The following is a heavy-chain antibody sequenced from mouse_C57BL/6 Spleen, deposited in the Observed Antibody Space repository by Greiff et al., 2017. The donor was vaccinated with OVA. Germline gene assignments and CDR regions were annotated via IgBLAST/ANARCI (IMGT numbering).Heavy chain of an antibody. V-gene: IGHV1-82*01. D-gene: IGHD1-1*01. J-gene: IGHJ1*03. Sequence: QVQLKQSGPELVKPGASVKISCKASGYAFSSSWMHWVKQRPGKGLEWIGRIYPGDGDTNYNGKFKGKATLTADKSSSTAYMQLSSLTSEDSAVYFCANYCGSSIYWYFDVWGTGTTVTVSS. CDR2: IYPGDGDT. CDR3: ANYCGSSIYWYFDV. CDR1: GYAFSSSW.